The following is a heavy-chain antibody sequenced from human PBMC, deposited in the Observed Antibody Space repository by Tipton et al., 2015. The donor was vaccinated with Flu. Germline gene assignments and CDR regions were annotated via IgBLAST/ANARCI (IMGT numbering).Heavy chain of an antibody. CDR3: ARVGSSSPPYYFDY. CDR2: ISYDGSKK. CDR1: GFTLSSHA. V-gene: IGHV3-30*04. Sequence: SLRLSCVGSGFTLSSHAMHWIRQAPGKGLDWVAIISYDGSKKYYADSVEGRFTISRDNSKNTLYLQMNSLRLEDTAVYYCARVGSSSPPYYFDYWGQGTLVTVSS. D-gene: IGHD6-13*01. J-gene: IGHJ4*02.